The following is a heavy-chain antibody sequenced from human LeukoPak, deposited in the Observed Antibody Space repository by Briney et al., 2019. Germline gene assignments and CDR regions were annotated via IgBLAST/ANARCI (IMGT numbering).Heavy chain of an antibody. Sequence: GASVTVSYKASVYTFTSYGIIWVRQAPGQGLEWMGWISAYNGNTNYAQKLQGRVTMTTDTSTSTAYMELRSLRSDDTAVYYCARDRGAGNWNLFDYWGQGTLVTVSS. V-gene: IGHV1-18*01. CDR3: ARDRGAGNWNLFDY. CDR1: VYTFTSYG. J-gene: IGHJ4*02. D-gene: IGHD1-1*01. CDR2: ISAYNGNT.